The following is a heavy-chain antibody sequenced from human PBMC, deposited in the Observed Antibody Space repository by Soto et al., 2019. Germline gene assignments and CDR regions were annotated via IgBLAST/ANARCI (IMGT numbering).Heavy chain of an antibody. D-gene: IGHD6-19*01. J-gene: IGHJ6*02. CDR3: AGEGQWLVLPYYYYGMDG. CDR2: ISAYNGNT. CDR1: GYTFTSYG. Sequence: QVQLVQSGAEVKKPGASVKVSCKASGYTFTSYGISWVRQAPGQGLEWMGWISAYNGNTNYAQKRHGRVTMTTDTSTSTAYMELRSLRSDDTAVYYCAGEGQWLVLPYYYYGMDGWGQGTTVTISS. V-gene: IGHV1-18*01.